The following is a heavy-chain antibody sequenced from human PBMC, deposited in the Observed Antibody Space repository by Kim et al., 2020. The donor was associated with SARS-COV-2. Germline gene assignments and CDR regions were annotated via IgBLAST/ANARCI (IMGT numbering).Heavy chain of an antibody. V-gene: IGHV1-18*01. Sequence: AQKLQGRVTMTTDTSTSTAYMGLRSLRSDDTAVYYCARGLAEYYYYGMDVWGQGTTVTVSS. D-gene: IGHD3-3*02. CDR3: ARGLAEYYYYGMDV. J-gene: IGHJ6*02.